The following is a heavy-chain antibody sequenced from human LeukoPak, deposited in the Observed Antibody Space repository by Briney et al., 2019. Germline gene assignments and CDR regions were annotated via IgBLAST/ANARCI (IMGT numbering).Heavy chain of an antibody. CDR3: ARVYGDYLPGAFDI. CDR2: ISSSSSYI. J-gene: IGHJ3*02. Sequence: GGSLRLSCAASGFTFSSYAMSWVRQAPGKGLEWVSAISSSSSYIYYADSVKGRFTISRDNAKNSLYLQMNSLRAEDTAVYYCARVYGDYLPGAFDIWGQGTMVTVSS. CDR1: GFTFSSYA. V-gene: IGHV3-21*01. D-gene: IGHD4-17*01.